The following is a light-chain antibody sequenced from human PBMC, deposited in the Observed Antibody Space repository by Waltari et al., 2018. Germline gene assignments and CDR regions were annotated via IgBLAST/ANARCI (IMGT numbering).Light chain of an antibody. CDR2: DVT. CDR3: SSYTSSGTPYV. Sequence: QSALTQPASVSGSPRQSITIPCTGTSSDVGGHNYVSCYQQHPGKAPKLIIYDVTDRPSGVSNRFSGSKFGNTASLTISGLQAEDEADYYCSSYTSSGTPYVFGTGTRVTVL. J-gene: IGLJ1*01. CDR1: SSDVGGHNY. V-gene: IGLV2-14*03.